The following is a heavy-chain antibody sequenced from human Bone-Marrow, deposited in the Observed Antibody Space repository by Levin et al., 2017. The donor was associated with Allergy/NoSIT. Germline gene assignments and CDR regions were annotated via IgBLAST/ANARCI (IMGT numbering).Heavy chain of an antibody. J-gene: IGHJ5*02. CDR2: ISSSSSYT. CDR1: GFTFSDYY. CDR3: ARRRAAIRESGPHWFDP. V-gene: IGHV3-11*06. Sequence: GESLKISCAASGFTFSDYYMSWIRQAPGKGLEWVSYISSSSSYTNYADSVKGRFTISRDNAKNSLYLQMNSLRAEDTAVYYCARRRAAIRESGPHWFDPWGQGTLVTVSS. D-gene: IGHD2-2*02.